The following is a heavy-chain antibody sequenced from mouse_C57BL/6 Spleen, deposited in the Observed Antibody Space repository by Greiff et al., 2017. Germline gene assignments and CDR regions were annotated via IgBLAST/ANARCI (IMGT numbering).Heavy chain of an antibody. J-gene: IGHJ3*01. D-gene: IGHD3-1*01. V-gene: IGHV1-15*01. Sequence: QVQLQQSGAELVRPGASVTLSCKASGYTFTDYEMHWVKQTPVHGLEWIGAIDPETGGTAYNQKFKGKAILTADKSSSTAYMELRSLTSEDAAVYYCTRGGLCSWFAYWGQGTLVTVSA. CDR3: TRGGLCSWFAY. CDR2: IDPETGGT. CDR1: GYTFTDYE.